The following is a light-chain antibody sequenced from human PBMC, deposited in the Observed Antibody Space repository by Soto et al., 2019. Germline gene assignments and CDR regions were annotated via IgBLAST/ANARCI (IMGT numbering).Light chain of an antibody. V-gene: IGLV1-40*01. CDR1: SSNIGAGFD. Sequence: QSVLTQPPSVSGAPGQRVTISCTGSSSNIGAGFDVHWYQQLPGTAPRLLIYANSNRPSGVPDRISGSKSGTSASLAITGLHAEDEADYYCQSYDSSLSTYVFGTGTKLTVL. J-gene: IGLJ1*01. CDR3: QSYDSSLSTYV. CDR2: ANS.